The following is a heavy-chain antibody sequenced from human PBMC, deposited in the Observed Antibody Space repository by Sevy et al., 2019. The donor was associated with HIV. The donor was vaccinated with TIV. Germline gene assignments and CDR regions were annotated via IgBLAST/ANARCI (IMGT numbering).Heavy chain of an antibody. Sequence: GGSLRLSCAASAFTFKSYAMTWVRQAPGKGLEWISSISGSGGYTKYADSVKGRFTISRDNSKNTLYLQMNSLRAEDTAVYYSAKVQGDYIWGTYRHWGQGTLVTVSS. CDR3: AKVQGDYIWGTYRH. CDR1: AFTFKSYA. CDR2: ISGSGGYT. D-gene: IGHD3-16*02. J-gene: IGHJ4*02. V-gene: IGHV3-23*01.